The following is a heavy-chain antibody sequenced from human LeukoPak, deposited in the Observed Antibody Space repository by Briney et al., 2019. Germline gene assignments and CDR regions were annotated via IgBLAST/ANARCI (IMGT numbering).Heavy chain of an antibody. Sequence: SETLSLTCTVSGGSISSYYWSWIRQPAGNGLEWMGRIYTSGSTNYNPSLKIRLTMSVDPSKTQFSLKLSSVTAADTAVYYCARGRQPTIYYYMDVWGKGTTVTVSS. CDR2: IYTSGST. J-gene: IGHJ6*03. D-gene: IGHD4/OR15-4a*01. CDR3: ARGRQPTIYYYMDV. CDR1: GGSISSYY. V-gene: IGHV4-4*07.